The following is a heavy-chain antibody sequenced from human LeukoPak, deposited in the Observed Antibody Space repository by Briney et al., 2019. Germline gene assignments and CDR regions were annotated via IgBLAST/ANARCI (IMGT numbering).Heavy chain of an antibody. CDR2: FDPEDGET. CDR3: ATTPDGGTQGDY. CDR1: GGTFSSYA. D-gene: IGHD1-14*01. V-gene: IGHV1-24*01. Sequence: ASVKVSCKASGGTFSSYAISWVRQAPGQGLEWMGGFDPEDGETIYAQKFQGRVTMTEDTSTDTAYMELSSLRSEDTAVYYCATTPDGGTQGDYWGQGTLVTVSS. J-gene: IGHJ4*02.